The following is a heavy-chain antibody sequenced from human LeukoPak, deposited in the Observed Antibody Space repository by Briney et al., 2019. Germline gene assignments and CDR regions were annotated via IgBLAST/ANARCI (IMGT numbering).Heavy chain of an antibody. D-gene: IGHD3-22*01. V-gene: IGHV3-48*01. CDR3: ARPYDTRGYFPDY. Sequence: PGGSLRLSCAASGFTFSSYSMNWVRQAPGKGLEWVSYISSSSTIYYADSVKGRFTISRDNAKNSLYLQMNSLGAEDTAVYYCARPYDTRGYFPDYWGQGTLVTVSS. CDR1: GFTFSSYS. CDR2: ISSSSTI. J-gene: IGHJ4*02.